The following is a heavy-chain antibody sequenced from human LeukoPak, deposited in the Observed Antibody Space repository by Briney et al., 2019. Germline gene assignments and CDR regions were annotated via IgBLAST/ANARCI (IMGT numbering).Heavy chain of an antibody. CDR1: GGSFSGYY. CDR3: ARGQSGIVDY. CDR2: INHSGST. Sequence: TPSETLSLTYAVYGGSFSGYYWSWIRQPPGKGLEWIGEINHSGSTNYNPSLKSRVTISVDTSKNQFSLKLSSVTAADTAVYYCARGQSGIVDYWGQGTLVTVSS. V-gene: IGHV4-34*01. D-gene: IGHD1-26*01. J-gene: IGHJ4*02.